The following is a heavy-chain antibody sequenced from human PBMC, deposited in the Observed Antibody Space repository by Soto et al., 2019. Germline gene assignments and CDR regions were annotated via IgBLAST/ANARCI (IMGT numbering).Heavy chain of an antibody. D-gene: IGHD2-21*02. V-gene: IGHV1-69*02. CDR1: GGTFSSYT. CDR2: IIPILGIA. Sequence: QVQLVQSGAEVKKPGSSVKVSCKASGGTFSSYTISWVRQAPGQGLEWMGRIIPILGIANYAQKFQGRVTITADKSTSTAYMELSSLRSEDTAVYYCARGGGDCDFEYWGQGTLVTVSS. CDR3: ARGGGDCDFEY. J-gene: IGHJ4*02.